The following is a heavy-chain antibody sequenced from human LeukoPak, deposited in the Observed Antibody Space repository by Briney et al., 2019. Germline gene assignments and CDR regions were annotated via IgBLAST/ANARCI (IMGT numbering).Heavy chain of an antibody. CDR2: INHRGST. CDR3: ARVGYCGGDCYPFDY. Sequence: SETLSLTCAIYGGSFSGYYWSWIRQPPGKGLEWIGEINHRGSTNHNPSLKSRVTISVDTSMNSFSLELSSVTAADTAVYYCARVGYCGGDCYPFDYWGQGTLTTISS. J-gene: IGHJ4*02. V-gene: IGHV4-34*01. D-gene: IGHD2-21*02. CDR1: GGSFSGYY.